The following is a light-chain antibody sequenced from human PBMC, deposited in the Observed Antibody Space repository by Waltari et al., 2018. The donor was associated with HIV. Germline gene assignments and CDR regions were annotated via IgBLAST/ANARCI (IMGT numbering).Light chain of an antibody. CDR2: EDS. J-gene: IGLJ3*02. CDR3: FSTDNVGDPCV. V-gene: IGLV3-10*01. Sequence: SYELTQPPSVSVSPGPTARITCSGDALPKKYAYWYQLKSGQAPMLVIYEDSKRPSGIPERFSGTSSGTMATLTISGAQVEDEADYYCFSTDNVGDPCVFGGGTKVTVL. CDR1: ALPKKY.